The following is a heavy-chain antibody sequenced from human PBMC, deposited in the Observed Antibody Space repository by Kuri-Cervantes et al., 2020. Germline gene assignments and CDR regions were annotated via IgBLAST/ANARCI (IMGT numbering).Heavy chain of an antibody. Sequence: GESLKISCAASGFTFSSYGMHWVRQTPGNGLVWVSFINGDGSNTMYADSVKGRFTISRDNSKNTLYLQMNSLRAEDTAVYYCARIYGDYARIDYWGQGTLVTVSS. V-gene: IGHV3-NL1*01. CDR3: ARIYGDYARIDY. CDR2: INGDGSNT. J-gene: IGHJ4*02. CDR1: GFTFSSYG. D-gene: IGHD4-17*01.